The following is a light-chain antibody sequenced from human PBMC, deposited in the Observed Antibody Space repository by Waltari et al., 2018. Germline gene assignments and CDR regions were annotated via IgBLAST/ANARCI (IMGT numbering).Light chain of an antibody. Sequence: DIQMTQSPSTLSASVGDRVTITCRASQSICSYLAWYQQKPGKAPNLLIYKASSLQSGVPARFSGSGSGTEFTLTISSLQPDDFATYYCQQYTAYALTFGGGTKVEIK. CDR3: QQYTAYALT. J-gene: IGKJ4*01. CDR2: KAS. CDR1: QSICSY. V-gene: IGKV1-5*03.